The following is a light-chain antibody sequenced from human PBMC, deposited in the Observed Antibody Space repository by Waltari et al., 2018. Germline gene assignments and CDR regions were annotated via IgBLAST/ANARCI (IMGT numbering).Light chain of an antibody. V-gene: IGLV1-40*01. J-gene: IGLJ1*01. CDR1: NSNIGAAYD. CDR3: QSFDSRLSGYV. Sequence: QSVLTQPPSVSGAPGQRVTISCTGSNSNIGAAYDVNWYQQVPGTAPKVLIYGNSNRPSGVPDRFSGSKSGTSASLAITGLQVEDEADYYCQSFDSRLSGYVFGTGTKVTVL. CDR2: GNS.